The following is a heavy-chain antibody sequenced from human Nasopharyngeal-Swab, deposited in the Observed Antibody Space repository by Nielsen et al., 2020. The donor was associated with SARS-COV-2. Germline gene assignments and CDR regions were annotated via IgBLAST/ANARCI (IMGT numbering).Heavy chain of an antibody. V-gene: IGHV3-11*06. D-gene: IGHD3-3*01. Sequence: GGSLRLSFAAPGFTFSDYYMSWIRQAPGKGLEWVSYISSSSSYTNYADSVKGRFTISRDNAKNPLYLQMNSLRAEDTAVYYCAGTGGVLRFLEWLPNWFDPWGQGTLVTVSS. CDR3: AGTGGVLRFLEWLPNWFDP. CDR2: ISSSSSYT. CDR1: GFTFSDYY. J-gene: IGHJ5*02.